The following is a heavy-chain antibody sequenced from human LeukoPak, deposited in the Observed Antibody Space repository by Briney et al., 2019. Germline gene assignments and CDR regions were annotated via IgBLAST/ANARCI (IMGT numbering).Heavy chain of an antibody. CDR1: GFAFSTYS. V-gene: IGHV3-48*01. J-gene: IGHJ4*02. CDR2: ITDSSSSI. CDR3: ARDLPGIYDFWSGTFDY. D-gene: IGHD3-3*01. Sequence: PGGSLRLSCAASGFAFSTYSMNWVRQAPGKGLEWLSYITDSSSSIFYADSVKGRFTISRDNAKNSLYLQMNSLRAEDTAVYYCARDLPGIYDFWSGTFDYWGQGTLVTVSS.